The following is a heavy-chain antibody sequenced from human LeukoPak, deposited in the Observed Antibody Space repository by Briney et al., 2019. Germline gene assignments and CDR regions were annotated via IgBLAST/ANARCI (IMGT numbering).Heavy chain of an antibody. D-gene: IGHD2-21*02. J-gene: IGHJ4*02. CDR3: AKGSRGSCRGAYCYSFDN. CDR2: ISGSDPST. CDR1: GFSFSTYA. Sequence: GVSLRLSCAASGFSFSTYAMRWVRQIPGKGLEGVSAISGSDPSTYYADSVRGRFTIARVNSRNTLYLQMKRLRVEDASVYECAKGSRGSCRGAYCYSFDNWGQSAVVTVSS. V-gene: IGHV3-23*01.